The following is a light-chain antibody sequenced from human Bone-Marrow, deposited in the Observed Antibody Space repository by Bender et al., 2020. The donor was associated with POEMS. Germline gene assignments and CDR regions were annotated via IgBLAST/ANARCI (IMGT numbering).Light chain of an antibody. V-gene: IGLV2-11*01. Sequence: QSALTQPASVSGSPGQSIAISCTGTSSDVGGYNYVSWHQQRPGEAPKLIIYDVSNRPSGVPYRFSASKSGNTASLTISGLQAEDEADYYCCSYGGTYPPHVLFGGGTKLTVL. CDR1: SSDVGGYNY. CDR3: CSYGGTYPPHVL. J-gene: IGLJ2*01. CDR2: DVS.